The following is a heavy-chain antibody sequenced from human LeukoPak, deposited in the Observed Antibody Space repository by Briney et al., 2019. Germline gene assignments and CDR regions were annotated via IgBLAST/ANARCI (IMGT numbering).Heavy chain of an antibody. V-gene: IGHV3-9*01. Sequence: GGSLRLSCAASGFTFSSYAMHWVRQAPGKGLEWVSGISWNSGSIGYADSVKGRFTISRDNAKNSLYLQMNSLRAEDTALYYCAKASGYYDSSGYYQSWGQGTLVTVSS. CDR2: ISWNSGSI. CDR1: GFTFSSYA. CDR3: AKASGYYDSSGYYQS. D-gene: IGHD3-22*01. J-gene: IGHJ4*02.